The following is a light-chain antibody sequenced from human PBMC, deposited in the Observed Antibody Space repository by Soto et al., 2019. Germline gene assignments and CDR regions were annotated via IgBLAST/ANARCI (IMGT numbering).Light chain of an antibody. CDR2: GAS. CDR1: QSVSSSY. J-gene: IGKJ3*01. Sequence: EIVLTQSPGTLYSSPGERATLSCRASQSVSSSYLAWYQQTPAQAHRLLIYGASSRANGVPDRFSGSGYGTDFTLTISRLEHEDFAVYYCQQYGSSSPYTFGPGTKVDIK. CDR3: QQYGSSSPYT. V-gene: IGKV3-20*01.